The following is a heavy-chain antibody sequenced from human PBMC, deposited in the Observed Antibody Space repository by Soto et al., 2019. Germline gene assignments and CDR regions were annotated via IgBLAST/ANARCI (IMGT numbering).Heavy chain of an antibody. Sequence: VQLVESGGGLVQPGRSLRLSCAASGFTFDDYAMHWVRQAPGKGLEWVSGISWNSGSIGYADSVKGRFTISRDNAKNSLYLQMNSLRAEDTALYYCAKGPDYDFWSGYFGYWGQGTLVTVSS. CDR2: ISWNSGSI. J-gene: IGHJ4*02. CDR1: GFTFDDYA. CDR3: AKGPDYDFWSGYFGY. D-gene: IGHD3-3*01. V-gene: IGHV3-9*01.